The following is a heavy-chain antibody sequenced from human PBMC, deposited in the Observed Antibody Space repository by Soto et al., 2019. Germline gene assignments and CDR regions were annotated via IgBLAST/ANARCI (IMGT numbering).Heavy chain of an antibody. D-gene: IGHD3-3*01. J-gene: IGHJ6*02. CDR3: ARDGGRYYGLDV. CDR1: CDPINSYY. Sequence: SETLSLTCTVSCDPINSYYWSWIRQPPGKGLEWIGHIYYRGSTKYNPSLKSRVTISIDTSKNQFSLKLSSVTAADTAVYYCARDGGRYYGLDVWGQGTTVTVSS. V-gene: IGHV4-59*01. CDR2: IYYRGST.